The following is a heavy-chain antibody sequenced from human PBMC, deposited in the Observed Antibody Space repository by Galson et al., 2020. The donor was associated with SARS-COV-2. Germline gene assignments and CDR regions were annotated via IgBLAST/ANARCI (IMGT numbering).Heavy chain of an antibody. J-gene: IGHJ4*02. CDR2: VNHSGST. CDR3: ARGLDGTGRFNGWDY. CDR1: GGSFSGYF. Sequence: SQTLSLTCAVYGGSFSGYFWSWIRQPPGKGLEWIGEVNHSGSTNYNPSLKSRVTISVDTSKNQFSLKLSSVTAADTAVYYCARGLDGTGRFNGWDYWGQGTLVTVSS. V-gene: IGHV4-34*01. D-gene: IGHD2-8*02.